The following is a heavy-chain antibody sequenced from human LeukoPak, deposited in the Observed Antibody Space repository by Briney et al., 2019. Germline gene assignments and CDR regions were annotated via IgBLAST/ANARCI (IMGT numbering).Heavy chain of an antibody. CDR3: ARVRCSSTSCYADY. Sequence: GGSLRLSCAASGFTFSSYSMNWVRQAPGKGLEWGSSISSSSSYIYYADSVKGRFTISRDNAKNSLYLQMNSLRAEDTAVYYCARVRCSSTSCYADYWGQGTLVTVSS. J-gene: IGHJ4*02. CDR1: GFTFSSYS. V-gene: IGHV3-21*01. D-gene: IGHD2-2*01. CDR2: ISSSSSYI.